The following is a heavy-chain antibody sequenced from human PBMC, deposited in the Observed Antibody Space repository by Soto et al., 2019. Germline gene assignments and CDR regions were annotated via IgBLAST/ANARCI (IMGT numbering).Heavy chain of an antibody. CDR2: IWHSGST. CDR1: GGSISSSY. Sequence: QVQLQESGPGLVKPSETLSLTCTVSGGSISSSYWSWVRQPPGKGLEWIGYIWHSGSTNSNPSLKSRVTISVDTSRNQFSLGLTSLTAADTAVYYCARGSGVVYDWGQGTLVTVSS. D-gene: IGHD2-15*01. CDR3: ARGSGVVYD. J-gene: IGHJ4*02. V-gene: IGHV4-59*01.